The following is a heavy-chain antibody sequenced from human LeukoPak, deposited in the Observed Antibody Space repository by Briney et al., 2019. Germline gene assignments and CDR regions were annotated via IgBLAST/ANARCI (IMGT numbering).Heavy chain of an antibody. Sequence: PSETLSLTCTVSVGSLITYYWSWSREPPGKGLEWIESISNSAPTTYNPSLKSQVTISLAPSNHQFSLNLNSVTAAHTAVYYCARSRGRKVTPFDYWGQGILVTVSS. CDR1: VGSLITYY. J-gene: IGHJ4*02. D-gene: IGHD3-10*01. CDR3: ARSRGRKVTPFDY. V-gene: IGHV4-4*09. CDR2: ISNSAPT.